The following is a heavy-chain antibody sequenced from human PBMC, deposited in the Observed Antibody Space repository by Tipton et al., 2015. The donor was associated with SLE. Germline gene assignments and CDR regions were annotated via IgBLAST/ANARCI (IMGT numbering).Heavy chain of an antibody. J-gene: IGHJ4*02. V-gene: IGHV4-39*07. CDR2: INHSGST. CDR1: GGSISSGGYY. Sequence: TLSLTCTVSGGSISSGGYYWSWIRQPPGKGLEWIGEINHSGSTNYNPSLKSRVTISVDTSNNQFSLKLSSVTAADTAVYYCARRRGSGRSFDYWGQGTLVTVSS. CDR3: ARRRGSGRSFDY. D-gene: IGHD3-10*01.